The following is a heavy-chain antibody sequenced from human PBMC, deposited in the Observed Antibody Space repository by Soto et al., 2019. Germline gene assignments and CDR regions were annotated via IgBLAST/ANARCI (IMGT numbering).Heavy chain of an antibody. Sequence: SQTLSLTCAISGESVSSYSAVWNWIRQSPSRGLEWLGRTYYRSKWYNDYAVSVRSRITINPDTPKNQFSLEVNSVTPEDTAVYYCARASTVAGTYYFDLWGQGTLVTVSS. D-gene: IGHD6-19*01. V-gene: IGHV6-1*01. CDR3: ARASTVAGTYYFDL. CDR2: TYYRSKWYN. CDR1: GESVSSYSAV. J-gene: IGHJ4*02.